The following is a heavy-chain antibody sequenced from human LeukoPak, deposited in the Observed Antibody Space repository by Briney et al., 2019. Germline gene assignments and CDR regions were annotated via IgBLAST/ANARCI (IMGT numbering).Heavy chain of an antibody. CDR2: ISSSSSYI. CDR3: ASYCSGGSCYVGGY. CDR1: GFTFSSYS. J-gene: IGHJ4*02. D-gene: IGHD2-15*01. Sequence: PGGSLRLSCAASGFTFSSYSMNWVRQAPGKGLEWVSSISSSSSYIYYADSVKGRFTISRDNVKNSLYLQMNSLRAEDTAVYYCASYCSGGSCYVGGYWGQGTLVTVSS. V-gene: IGHV3-21*01.